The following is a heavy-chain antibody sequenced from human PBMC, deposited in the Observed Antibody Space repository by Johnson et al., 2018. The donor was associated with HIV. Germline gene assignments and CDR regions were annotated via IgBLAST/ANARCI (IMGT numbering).Heavy chain of an antibody. CDR3: ARDGSGTPKAFDI. J-gene: IGHJ3*02. D-gene: IGHD3-10*01. CDR2: ISYDGSNK. V-gene: IGHV3-30-3*01. CDR1: GFTFSSYA. Sequence: QMLLVESRGGVVQPGRSLRLSCAASGFTFSSYAMHWVRQAPGKGLEWVAVISYDGSNKYYADSVKGRFTISRDNSKNTLYLQMNSLTAGDMAVYYCARDGSGTPKAFDIWGQGTMVTVSS.